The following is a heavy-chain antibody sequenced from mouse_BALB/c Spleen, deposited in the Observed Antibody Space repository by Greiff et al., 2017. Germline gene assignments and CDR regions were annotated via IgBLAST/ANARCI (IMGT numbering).Heavy chain of an antibody. CDR3: TRWGSYYGNYGFAY. V-gene: IGHV1-69*02. CDR2: IYPSDSYT. J-gene: IGHJ3*01. D-gene: IGHD2-1*01. Sequence: QVQLQQPGAELVRPGASVKLSCKASGYTFTSYWINWVKQRPGQGLEWIGNIYPSDSYTNYNQKFKDKATLTVDKSSSTAYMQLSSPTSEDSAVYYCTRWGSYYGNYGFAYWGQGTLVTVSA. CDR1: GYTFTSYW.